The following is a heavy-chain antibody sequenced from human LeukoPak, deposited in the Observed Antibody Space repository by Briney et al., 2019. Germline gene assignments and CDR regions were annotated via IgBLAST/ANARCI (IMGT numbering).Heavy chain of an antibody. CDR2: IYYSGST. D-gene: IGHD3-3*01. CDR3: ARGRQIRFLEWLRHRNYGMDV. Sequence: KSSETLSLTCAVYGGSISSYYWSWIRQPPGKGLEWIGYIYYSGSTNYNPSLKSRVTISVDTSKNQFSLKLSSVTAADTAVYYCARGRQIRFLEWLRHRNYGMDVWGQGTTVTVSS. V-gene: IGHV4-59*01. J-gene: IGHJ6*02. CDR1: GGSISSYY.